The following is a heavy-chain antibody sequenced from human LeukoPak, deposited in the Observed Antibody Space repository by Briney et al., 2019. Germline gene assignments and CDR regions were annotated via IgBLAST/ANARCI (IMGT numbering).Heavy chain of an antibody. CDR3: ARDLTSSSWYWFDP. Sequence: SETLSLTCTVSGGSVSSGSYYWSWIRQPLGKGLEWIGYIHYSGSSNYNPSLKSRVTISIDASRHQFSLKLSSVTAADTAVYYCARDLTSSSWYWFDPWGQGILVTVSS. CDR1: GGSVSSGSYY. J-gene: IGHJ5*02. CDR2: IHYSGSS. D-gene: IGHD6-19*01. V-gene: IGHV4-61*01.